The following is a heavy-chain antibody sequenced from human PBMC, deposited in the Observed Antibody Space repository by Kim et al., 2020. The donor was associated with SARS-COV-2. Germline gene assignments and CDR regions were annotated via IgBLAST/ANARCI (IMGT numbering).Heavy chain of an antibody. CDR3: ARHLLVYDSSGLFDY. J-gene: IGHJ4*02. V-gene: IGHV4-59*08. CDR2: IYYTGST. D-gene: IGHD3-22*01. Sequence: SQTLSLSCTVSGGSISRYYWSWIRQPRGKGLEWIGYIYYTGSTNYNPSLKSRVTISVDTSKNQFFLKLNSMTAADTAVYYCARHLLVYDSSGLFDYWGQG. CDR1: GGSISRYY.